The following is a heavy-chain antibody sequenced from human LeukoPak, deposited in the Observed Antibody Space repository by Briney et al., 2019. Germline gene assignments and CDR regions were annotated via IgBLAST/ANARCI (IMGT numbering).Heavy chain of an antibody. D-gene: IGHD3-10*01. Sequence: GGSLRLSCAASGFTVSSNYMTWVRQAPGKGLEWVSVIYSGGSTYYADSVKGRFTISRDNSENTVYLQMNSLRAEDTAEYYCARGAFYYGSEFDPWGQGTLVTVSS. J-gene: IGHJ5*02. CDR2: IYSGGST. V-gene: IGHV3-66*01. CDR1: GFTVSSNY. CDR3: ARGAFYYGSEFDP.